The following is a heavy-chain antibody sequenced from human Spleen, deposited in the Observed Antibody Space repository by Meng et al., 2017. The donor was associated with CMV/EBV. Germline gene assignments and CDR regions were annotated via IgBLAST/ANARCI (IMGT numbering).Heavy chain of an antibody. CDR2: HTWDGTNT. J-gene: IGHJ6*02. V-gene: IGHV3-43*01. CDR3: AKFGYCSTTNCLDYGMDV. D-gene: IGHD2-2*01. CDR1: GFTFDDYT. Sequence: GGSRRLSCAASGFTFDDYTMHWVRQSPGKGLEWVSLHTWDGTNTYYADSVKGRFTISRDNNKNSLYLQMSSLRTEDTALYYCAKFGYCSTTNCLDYGMDVCAPVTTVTVSS.